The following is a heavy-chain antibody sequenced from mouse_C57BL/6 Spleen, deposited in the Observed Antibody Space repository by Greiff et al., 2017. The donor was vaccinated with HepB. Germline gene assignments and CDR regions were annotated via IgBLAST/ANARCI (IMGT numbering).Heavy chain of an antibody. D-gene: IGHD2-4*01. V-gene: IGHV5-16*01. CDR3: ARGGDDYASWFAY. CDR2: INYDGSST. J-gene: IGHJ3*01. CDR1: GFTFSDYY. Sequence: EVQLVESEGGLVQPGRSMKLSCTASGFTFSDYYMAWVRQVPEKGLEWVANINYDGSSTYYLDSLKSRFIISRDNAKNILYLQMSSLKSEDTATYYCARGGDDYASWFAYWGQGTLVTVSA.